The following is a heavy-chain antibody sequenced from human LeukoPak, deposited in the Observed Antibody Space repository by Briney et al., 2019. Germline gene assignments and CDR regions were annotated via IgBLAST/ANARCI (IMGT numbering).Heavy chain of an antibody. V-gene: IGHV3-23*01. CDR1: GFTFSSYA. CDR3: AKDRSPTD. J-gene: IGHJ4*02. Sequence: GGSLRLSCAASGFTFSSYAMNWVRQAPGKGLEWVSAISGSGDTTYYADATKGRFTISRDNSKNTLYLQMNSLRAEDTAVYYCAKDRSPTDWGQGTLVTVSS. CDR2: ISGSGDTT. D-gene: IGHD4-17*01.